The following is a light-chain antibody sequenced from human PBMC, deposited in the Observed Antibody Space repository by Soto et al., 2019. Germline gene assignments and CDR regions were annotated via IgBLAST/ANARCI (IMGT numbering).Light chain of an antibody. J-gene: IGLJ3*02. CDR2: DTN. CDR3: LLFYSGPRV. V-gene: IGLV7-46*01. Sequence: QAVVTQPPSLTVSPGGTVTLTCDSSTGAVTSGHYPYWFQQKPGQAPRTLIYDTNNKHSWTPARFSGSLLGGKAALTLAGAQPEDEAEYYCLLFYSGPRVFGGGTKVTVL. CDR1: TGAVTSGHY.